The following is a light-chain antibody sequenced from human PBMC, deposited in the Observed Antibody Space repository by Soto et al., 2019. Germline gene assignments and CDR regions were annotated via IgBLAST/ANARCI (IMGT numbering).Light chain of an antibody. CDR3: QQYGSSPRT. V-gene: IGKV3-20*01. Sequence: EIVMTQSPATLSVSPGERATLSCRASQSVGSNLAWYQQKPGQAPRLLIYGGSTRATGIPDRFTGSGSGTDFTLTISRLEPEDFAVYYCQQYGSSPRTFGQGTKVDIK. CDR1: QSVGSN. CDR2: GGS. J-gene: IGKJ1*01.